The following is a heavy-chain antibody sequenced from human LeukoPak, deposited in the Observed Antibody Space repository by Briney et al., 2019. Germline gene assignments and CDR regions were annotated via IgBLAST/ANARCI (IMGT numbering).Heavy chain of an antibody. J-gene: IGHJ5*02. CDR3: AREGNWNGGGAITYNWFDP. Sequence: ASVKVSCKASGYTFTSYDMHWVRQAPGQGLEWMGIVNPSGGSTSYAQKFQGRVTMTRDTSTSTVYMELSSLRSEDTAVYYCAREGNWNGGGAITYNWFDPWGQGTLVTVSS. V-gene: IGHV1-46*01. D-gene: IGHD1-1*01. CDR1: GYTFTSYD. CDR2: VNPSGGST.